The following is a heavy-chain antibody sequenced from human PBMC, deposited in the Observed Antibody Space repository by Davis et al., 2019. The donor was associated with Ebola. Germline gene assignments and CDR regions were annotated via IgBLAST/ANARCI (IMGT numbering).Heavy chain of an antibody. CDR2: IYYSGST. Sequence: PSETLSLTCTVSGGSISSYYWSWIRQPPGKGLEWIGYIYYSGSTNYNPSLKSRVTISVDTSKNQFSLKLSSVTAADTAVYYCASVRGGDYYYGMDVWGQGTTVTVSS. V-gene: IGHV4-59*01. CDR3: ASVRGGDYYYGMDV. D-gene: IGHD3-10*01. J-gene: IGHJ6*02. CDR1: GGSISSYY.